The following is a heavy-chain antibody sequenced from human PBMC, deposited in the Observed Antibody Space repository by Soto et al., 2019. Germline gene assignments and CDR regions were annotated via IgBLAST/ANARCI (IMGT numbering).Heavy chain of an antibody. Sequence: PGGSLRLSCVASGFTFNNFLMSWVRQAPGKGLEWVSGISGRGGTISYADSVKGRFTISRDNSKNTLYLQMNSLRAEDTAIYYCGKGDDILTVYVFEPWREGALVSDS. J-gene: IGHJ5*02. CDR1: GFTFNNFL. V-gene: IGHV3-23*01. CDR2: ISGRGGTI. D-gene: IGHD3-9*01. CDR3: GKGDDILTVYVFEP.